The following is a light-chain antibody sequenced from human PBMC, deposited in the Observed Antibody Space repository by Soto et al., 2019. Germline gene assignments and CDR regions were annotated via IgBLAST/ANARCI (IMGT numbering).Light chain of an antibody. CDR1: QSVSSNY. V-gene: IGKV3-20*01. CDR2: DAS. CDR3: QQYGDSPWT. J-gene: IGKJ1*01. Sequence: EIVLTQSPATLSLSPGERATLSCRASQSVSSNYLAWYQQRPGQAPRLVIYDASSGATGIPDRFSGSGSGTEFTLTISRLESEDFAVYYCQQYGDSPWTFGQGTKVDIK.